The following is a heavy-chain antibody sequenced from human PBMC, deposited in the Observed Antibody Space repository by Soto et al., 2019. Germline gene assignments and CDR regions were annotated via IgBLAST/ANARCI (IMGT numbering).Heavy chain of an antibody. Sequence: GSLRLSCAASGFTFSSYDMHWVRQATGKGLEWVSAIGTAGDTYYPGSVKGRFTISRENAKNSLYLQMNGLRVGDTAVYYCARVGPYDSGSYMFRYDRFDSWGQATQVTVSS. D-gene: IGHD3-10*01. CDR3: ARVGPYDSGSYMFRYDRFDS. J-gene: IGHJ5*01. CDR2: IGTAGDT. V-gene: IGHV3-13*01. CDR1: GFTFSSYD.